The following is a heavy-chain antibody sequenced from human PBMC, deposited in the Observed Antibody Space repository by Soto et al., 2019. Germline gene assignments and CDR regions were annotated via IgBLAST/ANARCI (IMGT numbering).Heavy chain of an antibody. CDR1: GFTFSSYA. V-gene: IGHV3-23*01. Sequence: EVQLLESGGGLVQPGGSLRLSCAASGFTFSSYALSWVRQAPGKGLEWVSVSGGGGSTYYADSVKGRFTISRDNSKNTLYLQMNSLRAEDTAVYYCAKTSAYVFDYWGQGTLVTVSS. CDR2: SGGGGST. CDR3: AKTSAYVFDY. D-gene: IGHD5-12*01. J-gene: IGHJ4*02.